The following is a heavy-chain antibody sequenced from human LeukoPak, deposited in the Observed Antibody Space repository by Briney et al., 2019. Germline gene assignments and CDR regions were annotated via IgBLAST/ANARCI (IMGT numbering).Heavy chain of an antibody. J-gene: IGHJ6*02. CDR3: ARDFGEAIQLWLGPNTYYYYYGMDV. D-gene: IGHD5-18*01. Sequence: GGSLRLSCAASGFTFSNYYMHWGRQAPGKGLEWVAVISDDGNRKYYADSVQGRFTISRDNSKNTLYLQMNSLRAEDTAVYYCARDFGEAIQLWLGPNTYYYYYGMDVWGQGTTVTVSS. CDR2: ISDDGNRK. CDR1: GFTFSNYY. V-gene: IGHV3-30-3*01.